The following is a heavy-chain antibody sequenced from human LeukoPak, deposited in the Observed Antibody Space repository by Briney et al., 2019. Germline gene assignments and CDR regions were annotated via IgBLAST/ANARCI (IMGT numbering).Heavy chain of an antibody. D-gene: IGHD3/OR15-3a*01. J-gene: IGHJ6*02. V-gene: IGHV3-11*01. Sequence: GGSLRLSCAASGFTFSDYYMSWIRQAPGKGLEWVSYISSSGSTIYYADSVKGRFTISRDNAKNSLYLQMSSLQAEDTAVYYCAWDWTYYFDMAVWGQGTTVTVSS. CDR2: ISSSGSTI. CDR3: AWDWTYYFDMAV. CDR1: GFTFSDYY.